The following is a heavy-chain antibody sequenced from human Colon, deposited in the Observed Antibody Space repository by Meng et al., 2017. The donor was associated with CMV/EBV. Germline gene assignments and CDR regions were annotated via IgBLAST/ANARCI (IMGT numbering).Heavy chain of an antibody. CDR2: ISNSGST. CDR3: ARDNALHLWSFSDY. Sequence: SETLSLTCSVSGGSISNGDYFWSWIRQSPGKGLEWIGYISNSGSTYYHPSLKSRLTVSVDTSRNQFSLKLNSVTAADTAVYYCARDNALHLWSFSDYWGQGTLVTVSS. D-gene: IGHD5-18*01. CDR1: GGSISNGDYF. V-gene: IGHV4-30-4*08. J-gene: IGHJ4*02.